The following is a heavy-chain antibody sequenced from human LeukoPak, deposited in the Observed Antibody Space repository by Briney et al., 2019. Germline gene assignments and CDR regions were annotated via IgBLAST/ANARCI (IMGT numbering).Heavy chain of an antibody. CDR3: ARDEDERWPRDAFDI. J-gene: IGHJ3*02. D-gene: IGHD6-19*01. Sequence: ASVKVSCKASGYTFTSYGISWVRQAPGQGLEWMGWISAYNGNTNYAQKLQGRVTMTTDTSTSTAYMELRSLRSDDTAVYYCARDEDERWPRDAFDIWGQGTMVTVSS. CDR2: ISAYNGNT. V-gene: IGHV1-18*01. CDR1: GYTFTSYG.